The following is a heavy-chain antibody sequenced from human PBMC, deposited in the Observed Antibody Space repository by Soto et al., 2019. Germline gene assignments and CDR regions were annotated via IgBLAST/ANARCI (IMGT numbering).Heavy chain of an antibody. CDR3: ARDHRGGYYYPADY. J-gene: IGHJ4*02. D-gene: IGHD3-22*01. Sequence: VQLLESGGGLVQPGGSLRVSCAASGFTFSSYAMHWVRQAPGKGLEWVAVISYDGSNKYYADSVKGRFTISRDNSKNTLYLQMNSLRAEDTAVYYCARDHRGGYYYPADYWGQGTLVTVSS. CDR2: ISYDGSNK. CDR1: GFTFSSYA. V-gene: IGHV3-30-3*01.